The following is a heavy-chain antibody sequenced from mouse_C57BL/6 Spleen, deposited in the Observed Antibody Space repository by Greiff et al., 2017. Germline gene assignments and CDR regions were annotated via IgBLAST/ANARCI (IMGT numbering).Heavy chain of an antibody. D-gene: IGHD2-1*01. Sequence: DVKLVESGGGLVKPGGSLKLSCAASGFTFSDYGMHWVRQAPEKGLEWVAYISSGSSTIYYADTVKGRFTISRDKANNTLFLQMTSLRSEDTAMYYCARDGNYVGRAMGYRGQGTSVTVSS. CDR2: ISSGSSTI. V-gene: IGHV5-17*01. CDR1: GFTFSDYG. CDR3: ARDGNYVGRAMGY. J-gene: IGHJ4*01.